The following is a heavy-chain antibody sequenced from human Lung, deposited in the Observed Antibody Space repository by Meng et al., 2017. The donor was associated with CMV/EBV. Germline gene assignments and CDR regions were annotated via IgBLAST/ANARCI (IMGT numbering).Heavy chain of an antibody. CDR1: GYPFTNYG. Sequence: ARLVPSGGEVKKPGASVKFSCKASGYPFTNYGITWGRQAPGQGLEWMGWINAYNGDTNYAQTLQGRVTMTTDTSTSTAYMELRSLRSDDTAVYYCARVEVGITSGDYWGQGTLVTVSS. CDR2: INAYNGDT. J-gene: IGHJ4*02. D-gene: IGHD1-26*01. V-gene: IGHV1-18*01. CDR3: ARVEVGITSGDY.